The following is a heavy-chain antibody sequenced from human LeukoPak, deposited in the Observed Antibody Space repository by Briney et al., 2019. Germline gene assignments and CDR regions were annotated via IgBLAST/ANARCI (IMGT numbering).Heavy chain of an antibody. V-gene: IGHV3-7*01. CDR2: IKQDGSEK. J-gene: IGHJ4*02. CDR3: ARPRWLQFGPHDC. D-gene: IGHD5-12*01. Sequence: GGSLRLSCAASGFTLSTFWMTWVRQAPGKGLEWVANIKQDGSEKYYVDSVKGRFTVSRDNAKNSLYLQMNNLRAEDTAVYYCARPRWLQFGPHDCWGQGTLVTASS. CDR1: GFTLSTFW.